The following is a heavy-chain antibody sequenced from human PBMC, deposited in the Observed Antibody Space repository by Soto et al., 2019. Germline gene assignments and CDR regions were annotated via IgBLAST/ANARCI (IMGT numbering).Heavy chain of an antibody. CDR2: IVPVFGRV. V-gene: IGHV1-69*06. D-gene: IGHD3-10*01. J-gene: IGHJ4*02. CDR3: AGVASGSTWDYFDY. Sequence: QVHLLQSGTEVKKPGSSLKVSCKVSGGAFTKYAISWLRQAPGQGLEWMGGIVPVFGRVTYAQRFQDRVSIIADKSTATSYLELTSLTADDTAVYYCAGVASGSTWDYFDYWGQGTLVTVSS. CDR1: GGAFTKYA.